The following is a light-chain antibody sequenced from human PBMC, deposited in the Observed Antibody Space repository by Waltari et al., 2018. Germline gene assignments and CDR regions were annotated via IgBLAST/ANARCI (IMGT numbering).Light chain of an antibody. CDR1: SGHSSNV. J-gene: IGLJ3*02. Sequence: QLVVTQSPSASAPLGASVKLTCTLSSGHSSNVIAWLQQRPEKGPRYLMKVNSDGSPSKGDELPRLFSGSSSGAGRYLTISSLQSYDEADYYCQTGGHGTWVFGGGTKLTVL. CDR2: VNSDGSP. CDR3: QTGGHGTWV. V-gene: IGLV4-69*01.